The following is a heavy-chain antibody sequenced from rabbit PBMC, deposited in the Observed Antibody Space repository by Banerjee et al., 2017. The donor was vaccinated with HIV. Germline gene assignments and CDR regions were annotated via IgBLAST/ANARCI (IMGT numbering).Heavy chain of an antibody. D-gene: IGHD4-1*01. V-gene: IGHV1S45*01. J-gene: IGHJ4*01. CDR2: LYAGSSGTT. CDR3: ARLGWIGVEFNL. CDR1: GFSFTNASW. Sequence: QEQLEESGGDLVKPEGSLTLTCTASGFSFTNASWICWVRQAPGKGLEWIACLYAGSSGTTYYASWAKGRFTISKTSSTTVTLQMTSLTAADTATYFCARLGWIGVEFNLWGPGTLVTVS.